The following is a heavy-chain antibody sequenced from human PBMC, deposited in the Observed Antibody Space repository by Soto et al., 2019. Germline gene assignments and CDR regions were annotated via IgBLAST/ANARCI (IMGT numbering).Heavy chain of an antibody. D-gene: IGHD6-19*01. V-gene: IGHV4-4*02. CDR1: GGSISSSNW. Sequence: QVQLQESGPGLVKPSGTLSLTCAVSGGSISSSNWWSWVRQPPGKGLEWIGEIYHSGSTNYNPSLKSRVTISVDKSKNQFSLKLSAVTAADTAVYYCARVWISGWYAYYYGMDVWGQGTTVTVSS. J-gene: IGHJ6*02. CDR2: IYHSGST. CDR3: ARVWISGWYAYYYGMDV.